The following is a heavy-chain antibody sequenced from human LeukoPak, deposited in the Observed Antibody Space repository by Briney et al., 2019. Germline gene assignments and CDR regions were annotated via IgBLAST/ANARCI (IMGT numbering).Heavy chain of an antibody. Sequence: PGRSLRLSCAASGFTFSNYGMHWVRQAPGRGLEWVAFISYDGSNKYYADSVKGRFTISRDNSKNTLYLQMNSLRAEDTAMYYCARDIQNVDTPMALEYWGQGTLVTVSS. CDR3: ARDIQNVDTPMALEY. V-gene: IGHV3-30*03. D-gene: IGHD5-18*01. J-gene: IGHJ4*02. CDR1: GFTFSNYG. CDR2: ISYDGSNK.